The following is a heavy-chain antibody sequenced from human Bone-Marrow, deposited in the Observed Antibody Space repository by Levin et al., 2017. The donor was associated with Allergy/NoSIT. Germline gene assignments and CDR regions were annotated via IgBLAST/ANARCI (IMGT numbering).Heavy chain of an antibody. J-gene: IGHJ4*02. D-gene: IGHD4-17*01. CDR3: ASTGEYGDSDF. CDR1: GGSVRNSY. CDR2: IYFIATT. V-gene: IGHV4-59*02. Sequence: RSQTLSLTCTVSGGSVRNSYWSWIRQPPGKGLEWVGYIYFIATTSYNPSLQSRVTISVDTSKNQFSLKLASVTAADTAVYYCASTGEYGDSDFWGQGTLVIVSS.